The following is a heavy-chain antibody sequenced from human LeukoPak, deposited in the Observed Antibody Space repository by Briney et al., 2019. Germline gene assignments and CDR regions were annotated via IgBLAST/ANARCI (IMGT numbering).Heavy chain of an antibody. D-gene: IGHD5-24*01. CDR2: VTATNNNR. CDR1: GFTFSSYG. V-gene: IGHV3-48*01. CDR3: ARDAGLRRNGYNPFDC. J-gene: IGHJ4*02. Sequence: GGSLRLSCAASGFTFSSYGMSWVRQAPGKGLEWISSVTATNNNRHYADSVEGRFSISRDNVKNSVDLQMNSLRAEDTALYYCARDAGLRRNGYNPFDCWGQGILVTVSS.